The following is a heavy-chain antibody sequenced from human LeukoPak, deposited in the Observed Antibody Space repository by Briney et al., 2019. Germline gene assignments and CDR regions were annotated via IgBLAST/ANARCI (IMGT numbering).Heavy chain of an antibody. Sequence: SGTLSLTCTVSGASISPYYWNLIRRPAGKGLEWIGRLYASGSSDYNPSLKSRVSISVGTSNNQFSLRVTSVTAADTAIYYCARDLSGSLYFDYWGQGILVTVSA. D-gene: IGHD3-10*01. CDR1: GASISPYY. CDR2: LYASGSS. CDR3: ARDLSGSLYFDY. J-gene: IGHJ4*02. V-gene: IGHV4-4*07.